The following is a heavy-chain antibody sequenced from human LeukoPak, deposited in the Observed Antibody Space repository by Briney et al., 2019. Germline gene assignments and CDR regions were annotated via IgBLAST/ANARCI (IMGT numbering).Heavy chain of an antibody. J-gene: IGHJ4*02. Sequence: GGSLRLSCAASGYTFSSYGMSWVRQAPGKGLEWVSTINGGGDTFYADSVKGRFTISRDNSKNTLYLQMNSLRAEDTAAYYCAKRTPYRSGLYYFDYWGRGTLVTVSS. CDR2: INGGGDT. CDR3: AKRTPYRSGLYYFDY. V-gene: IGHV3-23*01. D-gene: IGHD6-19*01. CDR1: GYTFSSYG.